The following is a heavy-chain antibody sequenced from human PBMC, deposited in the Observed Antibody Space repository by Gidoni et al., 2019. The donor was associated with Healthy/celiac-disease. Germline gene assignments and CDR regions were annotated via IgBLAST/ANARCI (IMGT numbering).Heavy chain of an antibody. CDR1: GFTFRTAW. CDR2: IKSKTDGGTT. D-gene: IGHD3-10*01. V-gene: IGHV3-15*01. J-gene: IGHJ4*02. Sequence: EVQLVESGGGLVKPGGSLRLSCAASGFTFRTAWMSWVRQAPGKGLEWVGRIKSKTDGGTTDYAAPVKGRFTISRDDSKNTLYLQMNSLKTEDTAVYYCTTNYGSGSYHYFDYWGQGTLVTVSS. CDR3: TTNYGSGSYHYFDY.